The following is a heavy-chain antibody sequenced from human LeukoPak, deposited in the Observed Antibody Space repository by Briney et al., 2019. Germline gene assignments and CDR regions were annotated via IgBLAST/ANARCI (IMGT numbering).Heavy chain of an antibody. D-gene: IGHD2/OR15-2a*01. Sequence: GASLKISCKGSEYSFTNYMIGWGRQPPGKGLEWMGIIYAGDSYTRYSPSFQGQVTISADKSISTAYLQWSSLKASDTAMYYYAKVNIGAFDIWGQGTMVTVSS. CDR2: IYAGDSYT. V-gene: IGHV5-51*01. CDR1: EYSFTNYM. CDR3: AKVNIGAFDI. J-gene: IGHJ3*02.